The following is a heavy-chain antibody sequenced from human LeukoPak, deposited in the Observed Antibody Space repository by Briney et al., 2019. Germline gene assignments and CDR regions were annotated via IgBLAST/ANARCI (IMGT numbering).Heavy chain of an antibody. Sequence: GESLKISCKGSGYIFTTYWIGWVRQMPGKGLEWMGIIYPGDSDTTYSPSFRGQVTISADKSINTAYLQWSSLKASDTAMHYCARHRDLVRGVIRQIDFWGQGTLVTVSS. CDR3: ARHRDLVRGVIRQIDF. CDR2: IYPGDSDT. D-gene: IGHD3-10*01. J-gene: IGHJ4*02. CDR1: GYIFTTYW. V-gene: IGHV5-51*01.